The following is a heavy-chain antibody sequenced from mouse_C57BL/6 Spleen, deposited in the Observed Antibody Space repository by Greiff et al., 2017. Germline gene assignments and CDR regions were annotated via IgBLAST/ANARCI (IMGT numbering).Heavy chain of an antibody. CDR2: ISSGSSTI. D-gene: IGHD2-1*01. CDR3: AFYYGNYDWYFDV. J-gene: IGHJ1*03. CDR1: GFTFSDYG. V-gene: IGHV5-17*01. Sequence: EVKLVESGGGLVKPGGSLKLSCAASGFTFSDYGMHWVRQAPEKGLEWVAYISSGSSTIYYADTVKGRFTISRDNAKNTLFLQMTSLRSEDTAMYYCAFYYGNYDWYFDVWGTGTTVTVSS.